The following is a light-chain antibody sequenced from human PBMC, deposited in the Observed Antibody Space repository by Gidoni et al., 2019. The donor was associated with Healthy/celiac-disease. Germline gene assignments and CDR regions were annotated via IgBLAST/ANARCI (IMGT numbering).Light chain of an antibody. V-gene: IGKV1-33*01. CDR1: QDISNY. CDR2: DAS. CDR3: QQYDNLPLT. J-gene: IGKJ4*01. Sequence: DIKMTQSPSSLSASVGDRVTITCQASQDISNYLNWYQQKPGKAPKLLIYDASKLETGVPSRFSGSGSGTDFTFTISSLQPEDIATYYCQQYDNLPLTFXGXTKVEIK.